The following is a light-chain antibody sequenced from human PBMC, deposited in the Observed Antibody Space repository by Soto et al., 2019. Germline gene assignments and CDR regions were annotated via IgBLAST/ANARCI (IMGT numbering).Light chain of an antibody. J-gene: IGKJ3*01. CDR1: QSIYTW. V-gene: IGKV1-5*01. CDR2: SAS. Sequence: DMQMTQSPSTLSASVGDRVTITCRASQSIYTWLAWYQEKPGKAPKLLIYSASNLKSGVPSRFSGSGSGTEFPLPISRLHPDDFATYYCQQPDSYFGPGTKVDIK. CDR3: QQPDSY.